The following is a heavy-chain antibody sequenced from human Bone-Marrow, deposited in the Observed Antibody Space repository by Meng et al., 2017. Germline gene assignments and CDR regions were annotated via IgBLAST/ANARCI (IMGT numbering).Heavy chain of an antibody. D-gene: IGHD5-12*01. CDR3: ARAPVRGDVATIDY. CDR1: GFTISSYW. V-gene: IGHV3-74*01. CDR2: IDDGSST. Sequence: GGSLRLSCAASGFTISSYWMHWVRQGPGKGLVWVSRIDDGSSTSYAHSVKGRFTVSRDNAKNTVYLQMHSLRVDDTAVYYCARAPVRGDVATIDYWGQGTLVTVSS. J-gene: IGHJ4*02.